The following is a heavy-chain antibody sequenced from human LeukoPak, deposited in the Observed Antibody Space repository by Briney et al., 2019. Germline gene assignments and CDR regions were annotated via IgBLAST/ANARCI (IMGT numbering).Heavy chain of an antibody. CDR2: INPYSGAS. CDR3: ATASVTRMRDP. Sequence: GASVKVSCKASGYDFSDLYFHWVRQAPGQGLEWMGWINPYSGASIYAQKFQGRVTMETSSSTVYMQLSRLRYDDTAAYYCATASVTRMRDPWGQGTLVTVSS. CDR1: GYDFSDLY. V-gene: IGHV1-2*02. J-gene: IGHJ5*02.